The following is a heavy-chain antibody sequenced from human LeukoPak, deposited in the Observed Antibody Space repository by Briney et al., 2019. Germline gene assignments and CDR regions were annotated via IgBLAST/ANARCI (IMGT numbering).Heavy chain of an antibody. CDR3: ARGIAAVDGYYYYYYMDV. CDR2: INHIGST. CDR1: GGSFSGYY. V-gene: IGHV4-34*01. J-gene: IGHJ6*03. D-gene: IGHD6-13*01. Sequence: QPSETLSLTCAVYGGSFSGYYWSWIRQPPGKGLEGMGEINHIGSTNYNPSLKSRVTISVDTSKNQFSLKLSSVTAADTAVYYCARGIAAVDGYYYYYYMDVWGKGTTVTVSS.